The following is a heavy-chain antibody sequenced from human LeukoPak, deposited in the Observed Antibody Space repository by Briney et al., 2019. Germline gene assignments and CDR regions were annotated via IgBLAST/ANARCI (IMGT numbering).Heavy chain of an antibody. CDR1: GFTVSSNY. CDR2: IYSGGST. CDR3: ARGGSYDYVWGSYDY. V-gene: IGHV3-66*02. J-gene: IGHJ4*02. Sequence: GGSLRLSCAASGFTVSSNYMSWVRQAPGKGLEWVSVIYSGGSTYYADSVKGRFTISRDNSKNTLYLQMNSLGAEDTAVYYCARGGSYDYVWGSYDYWGQGTLVTVSS. D-gene: IGHD3-16*01.